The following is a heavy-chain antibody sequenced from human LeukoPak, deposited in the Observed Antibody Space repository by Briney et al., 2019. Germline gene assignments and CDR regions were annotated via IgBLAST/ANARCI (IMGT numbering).Heavy chain of an antibody. CDR1: GFTFSSYA. D-gene: IGHD2-2*01. Sequence: GGSLRLSCAASGFTFSSYAMSWVRQAPGKGLEWVSAISGSGGSTYHADSVKGRFTISRDNSKNTLYLQMNSLRAEDTAVYYCAKDQIVVVPAAIQVDYYYYMDVWGKGTTVTVSS. CDR2: ISGSGGST. V-gene: IGHV3-23*01. J-gene: IGHJ6*03. CDR3: AKDQIVVVPAAIQVDYYYYMDV.